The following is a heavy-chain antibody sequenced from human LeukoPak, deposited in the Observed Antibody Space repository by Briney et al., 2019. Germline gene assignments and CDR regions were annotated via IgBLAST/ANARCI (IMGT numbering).Heavy chain of an antibody. V-gene: IGHV3-21*06. CDR1: GFTFNSYT. Sequence: GGSLRLSCAVSGFTFNSYTMSWARQAPGKGLEWVSSISGSGSYTYSADSVKGRFTISRDNAKTSLYLQMDSLRAEDTAIYYCARDRGGVHGVMDYWGQGTLVTVSS. CDR2: ISGSGSYT. J-gene: IGHJ4*02. D-gene: IGHD3-16*01. CDR3: ARDRGGVHGVMDY.